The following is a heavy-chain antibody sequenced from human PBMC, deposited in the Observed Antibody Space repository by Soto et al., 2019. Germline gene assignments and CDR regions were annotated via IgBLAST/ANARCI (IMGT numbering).Heavy chain of an antibody. D-gene: IGHD6-19*01. CDR1: GFTFSIYW. Sequence: EVQLVESGGALVHPGGSLRLSCAASGFTFSIYWMSWVRQAPGKGLEWVANIKEDGNEKYYVDSVKGRFTISRDNAKNSLYLQMNSLRVEDTAVYYCARGLPVAGTALWDYWGQGTLVTVSS. CDR3: ARGLPVAGTALWDY. CDR2: IKEDGNEK. J-gene: IGHJ4*02. V-gene: IGHV3-7*05.